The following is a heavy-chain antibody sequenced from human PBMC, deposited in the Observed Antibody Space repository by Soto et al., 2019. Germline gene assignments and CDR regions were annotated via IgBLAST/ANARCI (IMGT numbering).Heavy chain of an antibody. J-gene: IGHJ6*02. CDR1: GFTFSSYS. CDR2: ISSSSSYI. CDR3: ARDGYDSSGYYRPMDV. V-gene: IGHV3-21*01. Sequence: EVQLVESGGGLVKPGGSLSLSCEASGFTFSSYSMNWVRQAPGKGLGWVSSISSSSSYIYYADSVKGRFTISRDNAKNSLSLQMNSLRAEDTAVYYCARDGYDSSGYYRPMDVWGQGTTVTVSS. D-gene: IGHD3-22*01.